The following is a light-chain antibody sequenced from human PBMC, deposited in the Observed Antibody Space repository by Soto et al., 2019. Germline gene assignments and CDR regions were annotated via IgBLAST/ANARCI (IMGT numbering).Light chain of an antibody. CDR1: EDVKNW. Sequence: DIQVTQSPSTLSASVGDRVTITCRASEDVKNWLAWYQQKPGKTPKLLIYKASTLESGVPSRFSGSGSESEFTLTISSLQPDDFATYYCLQYKSYSLVTFGQGTRLEIK. CDR2: KAS. CDR3: LQYKSYSLVT. J-gene: IGKJ5*01. V-gene: IGKV1-5*03.